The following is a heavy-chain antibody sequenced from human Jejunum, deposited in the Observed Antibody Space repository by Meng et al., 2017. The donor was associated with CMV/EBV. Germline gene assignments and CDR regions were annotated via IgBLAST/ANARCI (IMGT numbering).Heavy chain of an antibody. CDR2: ISSSGSTI. J-gene: IGHJ4*02. V-gene: IGHV3-11*01. Sequence: GFTFSDYYMSWIRQAPGKGLEWVSYISSSGSTIYYADSVKGRFTISRDNAKNSLYLQMNSLRAEDTAVYYCARTHYYDSSGPLDYWGQGTLVTISS. CDR1: GFTFSDYY. D-gene: IGHD3-22*01. CDR3: ARTHYYDSSGPLDY.